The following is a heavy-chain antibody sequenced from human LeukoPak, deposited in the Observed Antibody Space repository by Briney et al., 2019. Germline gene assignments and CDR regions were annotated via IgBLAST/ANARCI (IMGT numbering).Heavy chain of an antibody. CDR1: GGSFSGYY. CDR2: INHSGST. J-gene: IGHJ4*02. CDR3: ATAYWLGY. D-gene: IGHD2-15*01. Sequence: PSETLSLTCAVYGGSFSGYYWSWIRQPPGKGLEWIGEINHSGSTNYNPSLKSRVTISVDTSKNQFSLKLSSVTAADTAVYYCATAYWLGYWGQGTLVTVSS. V-gene: IGHV4-34*01.